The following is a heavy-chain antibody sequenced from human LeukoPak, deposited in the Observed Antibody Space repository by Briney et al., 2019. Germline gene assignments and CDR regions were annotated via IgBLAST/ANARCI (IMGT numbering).Heavy chain of an antibody. D-gene: IGHD3-10*01. CDR2: ISYDGSNK. Sequence: PGGSLRLSCAASGFTLSSYAMHWVRQAPGKGLEWVAVISYDGSNKYYADSVKGRFTISRDNSKNTLYLQMNSLRAEDTAVYYCARGGRYYYGSGSRYYFDYWGQGTLVTVSS. J-gene: IGHJ4*02. CDR3: ARGGRYYYGSGSRYYFDY. V-gene: IGHV3-30-3*01. CDR1: GFTLSSYA.